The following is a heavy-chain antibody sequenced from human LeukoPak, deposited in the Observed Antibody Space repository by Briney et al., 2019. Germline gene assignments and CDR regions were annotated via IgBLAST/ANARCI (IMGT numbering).Heavy chain of an antibody. D-gene: IGHD3-10*01. CDR2: IKKDGSDK. V-gene: IGHV3-7*01. CDR1: GFTFGDYW. Sequence: GGSLRLSCAASGFTFGDYWMSWVRQAPGKGLEWVANIKKDGSDKYYVDSVKGRFTVSRDNAKNSLYLQMNSLRAEDTAVYYCLQYDSGNIWGQGTLVTVSS. J-gene: IGHJ4*02. CDR3: LQYDSGNI.